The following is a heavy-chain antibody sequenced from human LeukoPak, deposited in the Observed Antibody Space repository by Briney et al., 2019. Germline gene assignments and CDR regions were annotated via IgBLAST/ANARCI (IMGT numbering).Heavy chain of an antibody. CDR2: ISGSGGST. V-gene: IGHV3-23*01. CDR1: GFTFSSYA. Sequence: GGSLRLSCAASGFTFSSYAMSWVRQVPGKGLEWVSAISGSGGSTYYADSVKGRFTISRDNSKNTLYLQMNSLRAEDTAVYYCAKDPVSYYYDSSGYIHWGQGTLVTVSS. CDR3: AKDPVSYYYDSSGYIH. J-gene: IGHJ4*02. D-gene: IGHD3-22*01.